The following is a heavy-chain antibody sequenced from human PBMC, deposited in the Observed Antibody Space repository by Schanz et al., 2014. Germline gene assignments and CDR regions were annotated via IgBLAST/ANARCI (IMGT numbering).Heavy chain of an antibody. CDR3: ARDRQQRVGRIGYYYGMDV. CDR1: GFTFSNFA. CDR2: ISYDGSHK. V-gene: IGHV3-30*04. J-gene: IGHJ6*02. Sequence: QVQLVESGGGVVQPGRSLRLSCAASGFTFSNFAIHWVRQAPGKGLEWVAVISYDGSHKDYADSVKGRFTISRDTSKKEMDLQMNSLKAEDTAVYYCARDRQQRVGRIGYYYGMDVWGQGTTVTVSS. D-gene: IGHD6-13*01.